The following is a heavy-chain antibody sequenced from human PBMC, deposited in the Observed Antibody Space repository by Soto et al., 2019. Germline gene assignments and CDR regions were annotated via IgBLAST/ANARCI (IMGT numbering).Heavy chain of an antibody. V-gene: IGHV1-69*01. CDR3: ARGPLRYFDWYRKEGGPGGMDV. CDR2: VIPIFGTP. CDR1: GGTFSSSA. Sequence: QVQLVQSGAEMKKPGSSVKVSCKASGGTFSSSAISWVRQAPGQGLEWMGGVIPIFGTPNYAQKFQGRVTITADESTSTAYMELSSLRSEDTAVYYGARGPLRYFDWYRKEGGPGGMDVWGRGTTGSV. J-gene: IGHJ6*02. D-gene: IGHD3-9*01.